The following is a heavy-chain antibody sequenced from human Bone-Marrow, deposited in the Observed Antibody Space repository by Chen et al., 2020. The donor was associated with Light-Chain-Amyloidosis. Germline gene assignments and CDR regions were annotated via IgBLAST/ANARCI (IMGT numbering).Heavy chain of an antibody. Sequence: EVQLVESGGGLVQPGESLRLSCKASGITHSISAMTWVRQAPGKGLEWLSGISESGGDSWYADSVNGRFIMSRDNAKDSLYLQMNSLRAEDTAVYYCARGEEWELLVGAIWQPFRDALDIWCQGTMVTVSS. CDR1: GITHSISA. CDR2: ISESGGDS. J-gene: IGHJ3*02. CDR3: ARGEEWELLVGAIWQPFRDALDI. V-gene: IGHV3-21*01. D-gene: IGHD1-26*01.